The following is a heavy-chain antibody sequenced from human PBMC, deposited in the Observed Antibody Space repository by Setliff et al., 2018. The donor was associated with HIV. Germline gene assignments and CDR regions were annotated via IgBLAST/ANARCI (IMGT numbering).Heavy chain of an antibody. CDR1: GFTFKIYA. Sequence: GGSLRLSCKASGFTFKIYAMSWLRQAPGKGLEWVSAISNSGGNTYYADSVKGRFTISRDNSENTLYLQMNSQRPEDTAIYYCAKEVPYSNGFMYFDYWGQGTLVTVSS. CDR2: ISNSGGNT. J-gene: IGHJ4*02. CDR3: AKEVPYSNGFMYFDY. D-gene: IGHD3-22*01. V-gene: IGHV3-23*01.